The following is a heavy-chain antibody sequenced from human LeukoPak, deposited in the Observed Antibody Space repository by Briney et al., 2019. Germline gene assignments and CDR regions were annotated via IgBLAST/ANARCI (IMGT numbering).Heavy chain of an antibody. Sequence: GGSLRLSCAASGFTFSSYGMHWVRQAPGKGLEWVAVISYDGSNKYYADSVKGRFTISRDNSKNTLYLQMNSLRAEDTAVYYCAKDRPYTYYYDSSGYAYYFDYWGQGTLVTVSS. D-gene: IGHD3-22*01. CDR3: AKDRPYTYYYDSSGYAYYFDY. V-gene: IGHV3-30*18. CDR2: ISYDGSNK. J-gene: IGHJ4*02. CDR1: GFTFSSYG.